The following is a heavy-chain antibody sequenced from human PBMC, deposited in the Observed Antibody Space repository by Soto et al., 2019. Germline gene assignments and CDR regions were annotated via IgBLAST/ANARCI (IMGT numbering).Heavy chain of an antibody. CDR2: INPSGYGT. Sequence: ASLKVSCKTSGYTYTSYYMHWVRQAPRQGLEWMGIINPSGYGTSYAQKFQGRVTMTRDTSTTTFYMDLSSLRSEDTAVYFCARDAVVVPSALYYFDYWGQGTLVTVSS. D-gene: IGHD2-2*01. CDR3: ARDAVVVPSALYYFDY. V-gene: IGHV1-46*01. J-gene: IGHJ4*02. CDR1: GYTYTSYY.